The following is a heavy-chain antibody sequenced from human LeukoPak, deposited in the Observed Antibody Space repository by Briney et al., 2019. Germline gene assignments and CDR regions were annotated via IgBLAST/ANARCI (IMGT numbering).Heavy chain of an antibody. J-gene: IGHJ4*02. V-gene: IGHV4-59*12. Sequence: SETLSLTCTVSGGSISSYYWSWIRQPPGKGLEWIGYIYYSGSTNYNPSLKSRVTISVDTSKNQFSLKLSSVTAADTAVYYCARVDTAMAYDYWGQGTLVTVSS. CDR1: GGSISSYY. CDR2: IYYSGST. CDR3: ARVDTAMAYDY. D-gene: IGHD5-18*01.